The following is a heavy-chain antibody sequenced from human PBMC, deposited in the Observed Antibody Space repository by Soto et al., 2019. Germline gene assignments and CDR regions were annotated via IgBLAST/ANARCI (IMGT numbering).Heavy chain of an antibody. V-gene: IGHV3-23*01. CDR2: ISGSGGST. Sequence: EVQLLESGGGLVQPGGSLRLSCAASGFTFSSYAMSWVRQAPGKGLEWVSAISGSGGSTYYADSVKGRFTISRDNSKNTLYLQMNSQRAEDTAVYYCAKEAPYYDSSGYCPFDYWGQGTLVTVSS. CDR3: AKEAPYYDSSGYCPFDY. J-gene: IGHJ4*02. D-gene: IGHD3-22*01. CDR1: GFTFSSYA.